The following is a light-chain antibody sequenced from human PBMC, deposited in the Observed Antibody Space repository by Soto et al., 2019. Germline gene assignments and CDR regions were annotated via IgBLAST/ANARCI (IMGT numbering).Light chain of an antibody. V-gene: IGKV3-15*01. CDR2: GAS. CDR3: QQCYMGWT. Sequence: EIVMTQSPATLSVSPGERATLSCRASQSVSSNLAWYQQKPGQAPRLLIYGASTRATGIPARFSGSGSGTEFTLTISSLQSEDFGTYYCQQCYMGWTFGQGTKVDIK. CDR1: QSVSSN. J-gene: IGKJ1*01.